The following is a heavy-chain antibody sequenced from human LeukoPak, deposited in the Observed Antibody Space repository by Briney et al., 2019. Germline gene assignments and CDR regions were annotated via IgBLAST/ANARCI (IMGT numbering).Heavy chain of an antibody. CDR1: GFTFSNFA. CDR3: AKVFYDILAGNDY. J-gene: IGHJ4*02. CDR2: ISGSGGST. D-gene: IGHD3-9*01. Sequence: GGSLRLSCAASGFTFSNFAMSWVRQAPGKGLEWVSTISGSGGSTYYADSVKGRFTISRDNSKNTLYLQMNSLRAEDTAVYYCAKVFYDILAGNDYWGQGTLVTVSS. V-gene: IGHV3-23*01.